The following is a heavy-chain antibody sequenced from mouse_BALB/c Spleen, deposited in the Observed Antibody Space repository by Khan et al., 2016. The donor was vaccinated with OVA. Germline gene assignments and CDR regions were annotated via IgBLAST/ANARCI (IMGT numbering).Heavy chain of an antibody. CDR2: IYPGNNDT. CDR3: TRAGYGAFAF. CDR1: GYIFTDYL. Sequence: VQLQQPGTVLARPGTSVRMSCKASGYIFTDYLMHWVKQRPGQGLEWIGSIYPGNNDTNYNQKFKDKAKLTSVPSASTAYMDFSSLTNEDSVVFYCTRAGYGAFAFWGQGTLVTVSA. V-gene: IGHV1-5*01. J-gene: IGHJ3*01. D-gene: IGHD1-1*01.